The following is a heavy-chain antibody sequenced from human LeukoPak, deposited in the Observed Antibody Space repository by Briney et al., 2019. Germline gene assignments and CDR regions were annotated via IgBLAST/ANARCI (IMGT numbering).Heavy chain of an antibody. V-gene: IGHV3-30*04. J-gene: IGHJ4*02. CDR3: ATLGSTPYY. CDR2: ISYDGSNK. Sequence: GGSLRLSCAPSGFTFSSYAMHWVRQAPGKGLEWVAVISYDGSNKYYADSVKGRFTISRDNSKNTLYLQMNSLRAEDTAVYYCATLGSTPYYWGQGTLVTVSS. CDR1: GFTFSSYA. D-gene: IGHD3-16*01.